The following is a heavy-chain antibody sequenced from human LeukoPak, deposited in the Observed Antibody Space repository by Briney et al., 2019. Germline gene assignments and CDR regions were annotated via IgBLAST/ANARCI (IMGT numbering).Heavy chain of an antibody. CDR3: ASVVASAGSYHLYLSYFDY. D-gene: IGHD3-10*01. CDR2: ISGSGGST. CDR1: GFTFSSYA. V-gene: IGHV3-23*01. Sequence: GGSLRLSCAASGFTFSSYAMSWVRQAPGKGLEWVSAISGSGGSTYYAGSVKGRFTISRDNSKNTLYLQMNSLRAEDTAVYYCASVVASAGSYHLYLSYFDYWGQGTLVTVSS. J-gene: IGHJ4*02.